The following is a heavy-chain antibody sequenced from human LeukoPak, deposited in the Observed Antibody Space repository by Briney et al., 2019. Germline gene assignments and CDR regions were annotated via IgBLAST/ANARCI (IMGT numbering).Heavy chain of an antibody. CDR3: ARDHGYYYGSGSYYPQPFDY. V-gene: IGHV4-38-2*02. CDR2: IYHSGST. J-gene: IGHJ4*02. Sequence: SETLSLTCAVSGYSLSSGYYWGWIRQPPGKGLEWIGSIYHSGSTYYNPSLKSRVTISVDTSKNQFSLKLSSVTAADTAVYYCARDHGYYYGSGSYYPQPFDYWGQGTLVTVSS. CDR1: GYSLSSGYY. D-gene: IGHD3-10*01.